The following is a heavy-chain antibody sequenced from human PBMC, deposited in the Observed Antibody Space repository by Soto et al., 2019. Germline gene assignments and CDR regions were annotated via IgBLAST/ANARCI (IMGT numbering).Heavy chain of an antibody. V-gene: IGHV4-4*02. CDR3: AKKVPAALRLYYFFGLDA. CDR2: ISQSGTT. J-gene: IGHJ6*02. Sequence: SETLSLTGAVSGASISSDNRWTWVRQPPGEGLEWIGEISQSGTTKYNPSLASRVTISVDKSKNQFSLRLTSMTAADTAVYYCAKKVPAALRLYYFFGLDAWGQGTTVTVSS. CDR1: GASISSDNR. D-gene: IGHD2-15*01.